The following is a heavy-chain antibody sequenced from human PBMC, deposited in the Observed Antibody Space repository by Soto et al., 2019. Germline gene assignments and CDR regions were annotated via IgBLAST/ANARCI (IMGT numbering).Heavy chain of an antibody. J-gene: IGHJ2*01. CDR2: ISAYNDNT. CDR1: GYTFTRYG. CDR3: ARGAKGAGDWYFDL. D-gene: IGHD3-10*01. V-gene: IGHV1-18*01. Sequence: VQVVQSEPEVKKPGASVKVSCKGSGYTFTRYGMSWVRQAPGQGLEWMGWISAYNDNTNYARKFQGRVTMTRDTSTRTASMELRSLRSDDTAVYYCARGAKGAGDWYFDLWGRGTLVTVSS.